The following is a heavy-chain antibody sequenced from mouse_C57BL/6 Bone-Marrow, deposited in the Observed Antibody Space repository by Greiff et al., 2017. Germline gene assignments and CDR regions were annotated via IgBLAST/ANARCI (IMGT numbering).Heavy chain of an antibody. J-gene: IGHJ4*01. CDR2: ISNGGGST. CDR3: ASGSSYPYYYAMDY. V-gene: IGHV5-12*01. CDR1: GFTFSDYY. Sequence: EVKLVESGGGLVQPGGSLKLSCAASGFTFSDYYMYWVRQTPEKRLEWVAYISNGGGSTYYPDTVKGRFTISRDNAKNTLYLQMSRLKSEDTAMYYCASGSSYPYYYAMDYWGQGTSVTVSS. D-gene: IGHD1-1*01.